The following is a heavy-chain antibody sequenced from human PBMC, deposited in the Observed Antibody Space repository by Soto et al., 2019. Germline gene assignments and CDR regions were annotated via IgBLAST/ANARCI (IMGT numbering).Heavy chain of an antibody. J-gene: IGHJ4*02. Sequence: PSETLSLTFAVYGGPFSGYYWTWIHQPPGTGLEWIGEINHSGSTNYNPSLKSRVTISVDTSKNQFSLKLTSVTAADTAVYYCARDKITGLFDYWGQGTLVTVS. CDR2: INHSGST. D-gene: IGHD2-8*02. CDR3: ARDKITGLFDY. CDR1: GGPFSGYY. V-gene: IGHV4-34*01.